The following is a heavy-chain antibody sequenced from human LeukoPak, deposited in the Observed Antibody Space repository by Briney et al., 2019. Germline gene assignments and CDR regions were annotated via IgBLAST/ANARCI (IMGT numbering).Heavy chain of an antibody. V-gene: IGHV1-8*01. CDR3: ARGLVRGVIIDYGMDV. CDR1: GYTFTSYD. Sequence: ASVKVSCKASGYTFTSYDINWVRQATGQGLEWMGWMNPNSGNTGYAQKFQGRVTMTRNTSISTAYMELSSLRSEDTAVYYCARGLVRGVIIDYGMDVWGQGTTVTVSS. CDR2: MNPNSGNT. J-gene: IGHJ6*02. D-gene: IGHD3-10*01.